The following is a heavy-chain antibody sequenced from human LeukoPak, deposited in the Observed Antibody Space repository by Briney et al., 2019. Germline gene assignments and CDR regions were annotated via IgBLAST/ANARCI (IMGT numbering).Heavy chain of an antibody. J-gene: IGHJ4*02. Sequence: SETLSLTCTVSGGSISSSSYYWGWIRQPPGKGLEWIGSIYYSGSTHYNPSLKSRVAISVDTSKNEFSLKLSSVTAADTAVYYCARNNTLMMYPRGGEDKGFDYWGQGTLVTVSS. D-gene: IGHD2-8*01. CDR2: IYYSGST. CDR1: GGSISSSSYY. V-gene: IGHV4-39*01. CDR3: ARNNTLMMYPRGGEDKGFDY.